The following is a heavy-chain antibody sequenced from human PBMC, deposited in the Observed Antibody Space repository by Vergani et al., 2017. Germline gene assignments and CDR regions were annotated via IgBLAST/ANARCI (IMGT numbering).Heavy chain of an antibody. Sequence: QVQLQESGPGLVKPSETLSLTCTVSGYSISTGYYWGWIRQPPGKGLEWIGSIFHTGSTYYNPSLKSRVTISGDTSKNQFSLKLNSVAAADTAVYYCGRVADFYGLVSRLLDLWGQGSLVTVSS. CDR2: IFHTGST. V-gene: IGHV4-38-2*02. D-gene: IGHD3-10*01. J-gene: IGHJ5*02. CDR3: GRVADFYGLVSRLLDL. CDR1: GYSISTGYY.